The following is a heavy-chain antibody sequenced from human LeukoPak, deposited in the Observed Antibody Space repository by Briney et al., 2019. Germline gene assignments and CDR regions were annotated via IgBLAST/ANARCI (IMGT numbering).Heavy chain of an antibody. V-gene: IGHV1-2*02. D-gene: IGHD5-12*01. Sequence: ASVKVSCKASGYTFTGYYMHWVRQAPGQGLEWMGWINPNSGGTNYAQKFQGRVTMTRDTSISTAYMELSRLRSDDTAVYYCARGPSGYDYIVYYYYYYMDVWGKGTTVTVSS. CDR3: ARGPSGYDYIVYYYYYYMDV. CDR1: GYTFTGYY. CDR2: INPNSGGT. J-gene: IGHJ6*03.